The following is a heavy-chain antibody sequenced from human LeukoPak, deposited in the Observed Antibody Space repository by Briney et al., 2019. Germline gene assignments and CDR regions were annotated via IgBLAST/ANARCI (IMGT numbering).Heavy chain of an antibody. D-gene: IGHD6-13*01. CDR1: GYTFTGYY. Sequence: ASVKVSCTASGYTFTGYYMHWVRQAPGQGLEWMGRINPNSGGTNYAQEYQGRVTMTRDTSISTAYMELSRLRSDDTAVYYCAREGYSSSWYMYWGQGTLVTVSS. CDR3: AREGYSSSWYMY. CDR2: INPNSGGT. V-gene: IGHV1-2*06. J-gene: IGHJ4*02.